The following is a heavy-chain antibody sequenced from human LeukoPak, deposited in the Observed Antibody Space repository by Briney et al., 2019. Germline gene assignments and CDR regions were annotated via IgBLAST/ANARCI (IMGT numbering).Heavy chain of an antibody. J-gene: IGHJ4*02. CDR3: ARDRRGYSGYGGN. CDR2: ISSSSSYI. V-gene: IGHV3-21*01. Sequence: GGSLRLSCAVSGFTFSSYAMSWVRQAPGKGLEWVSSISSSSSYIYYADSVKGRFTISRDNAKNSLYLQMNSLRAEDTAVYYCARDRRGYSGYGGNWGQGTLVTVSS. CDR1: GFTFSSYA. D-gene: IGHD5-12*01.